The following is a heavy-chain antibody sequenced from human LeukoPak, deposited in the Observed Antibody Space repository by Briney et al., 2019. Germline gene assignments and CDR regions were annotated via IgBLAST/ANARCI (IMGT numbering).Heavy chain of an antibody. CDR3: VRSFDY. CDR1: GFTFSSYL. CDR2: INSDGSTT. V-gene: IGHV3-74*01. J-gene: IGHJ4*02. Sequence: GGSLRLSCAAYGFTFSSYLMHWGRQAPGEGLVWVSRINSDGSTTSYADSVKGRFTISRDNAKNTLYLQMNSLRAEDTAVYYCVRSFDYWGQGPLVTVSS.